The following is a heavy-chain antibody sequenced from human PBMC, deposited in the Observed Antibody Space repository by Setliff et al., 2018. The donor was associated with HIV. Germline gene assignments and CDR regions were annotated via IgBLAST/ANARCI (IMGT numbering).Heavy chain of an antibody. CDR3: ARLREMATINYYYNYMDV. CDR2: IIPLFGTT. J-gene: IGHJ6*03. Sequence: SVKVSCKASGGTFSSYAISWVRQAPGQGLEWMGGIIPLFGTTNYAQKFQGRVTITADEATSTAYMELSSLRSEDTAVYYCARLREMATINYYYNYMDVWGKGTMVTV. V-gene: IGHV1-69*13. D-gene: IGHD5-12*01. CDR1: GGTFSSYA.